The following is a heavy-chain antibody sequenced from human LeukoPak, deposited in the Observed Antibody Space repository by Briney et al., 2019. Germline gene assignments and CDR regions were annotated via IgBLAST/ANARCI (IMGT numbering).Heavy chain of an antibody. Sequence: SVTLSLTCTVSGDSLSSHHWSWIRQPPGKGLEWIGYIHGSGSTHYDPSLRSRVTISEDTSKNQFSLKLTSVTAADTAVYYCARNVGWYSHDSWGQGTLVTVSS. CDR2: IHGSGST. J-gene: IGHJ4*02. CDR1: GDSLSSHH. D-gene: IGHD6-19*01. CDR3: ARNVGWYSHDS. V-gene: IGHV4-59*08.